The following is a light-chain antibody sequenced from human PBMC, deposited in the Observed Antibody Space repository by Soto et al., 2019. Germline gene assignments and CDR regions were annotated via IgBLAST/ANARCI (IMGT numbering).Light chain of an antibody. V-gene: IGKV3-20*01. CDR3: QQYDSSPQT. CDR2: GAS. CDR1: QSVSSSY. Sequence: EIVLTQSPGTLSLSPRERATLSCRASQSVSSSYLAWYQQKPGQAPRLLIYGASSRAAGIPDRFSGSGSGTDFTLTISRLEPEDFAVYYCQQYDSSPQTFGQGTKLEIK. J-gene: IGKJ2*01.